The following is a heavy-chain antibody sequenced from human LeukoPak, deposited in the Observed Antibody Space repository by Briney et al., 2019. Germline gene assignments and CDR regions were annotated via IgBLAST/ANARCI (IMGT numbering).Heavy chain of an antibody. Sequence: SETLSLTCAVYGGFFSGYYWSWIRQPPGKGLEGLGGINHSGSTNYNPSLKSRVTISVDTSKNQFSLKLSSVTAADTAVYYCATTGYGDYDQNWYFDLWGRGTLVTVSS. CDR2: INHSGST. CDR1: GGFFSGYY. D-gene: IGHD4-17*01. J-gene: IGHJ2*01. CDR3: ATTGYGDYDQNWYFDL. V-gene: IGHV4-34*01.